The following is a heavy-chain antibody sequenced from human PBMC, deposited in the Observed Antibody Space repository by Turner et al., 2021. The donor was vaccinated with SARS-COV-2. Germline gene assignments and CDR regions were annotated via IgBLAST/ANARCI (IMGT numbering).Heavy chain of an antibody. J-gene: IGHJ4*02. CDR3: ASYSRGYSSDEAFDY. V-gene: IGHV4-39*01. Sequence: QLHLQESGPGLVKPSETLSLTCTVSGGSISSSSYYWGWIRQPPGKGLEWIGNIYYSGSSYYNPSLKSRVTISVDTSKNQFSLKLSSVTAADTAVYYCASYSRGYSSDEAFDYWGQGTLVTVSS. CDR1: GGSISSSSYY. CDR2: IYYSGSS. D-gene: IGHD5-18*01.